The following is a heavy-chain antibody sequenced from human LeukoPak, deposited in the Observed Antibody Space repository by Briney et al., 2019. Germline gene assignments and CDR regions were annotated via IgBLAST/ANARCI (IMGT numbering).Heavy chain of an antibody. Sequence: GGTLRLSCAASGFTLRSYDMSWVRQAPGKGLEWVAATSGSGVNSYYADSVRGRFTISRDNSQNTLYLQMNSLRAEDTAVYYCARDADDFWSGYLVAYWGQGTLVTVSS. CDR3: ARDADDFWSGYLVAY. CDR1: GFTLRSYD. V-gene: IGHV3-23*01. J-gene: IGHJ4*02. CDR2: TSGSGVNS. D-gene: IGHD3-3*01.